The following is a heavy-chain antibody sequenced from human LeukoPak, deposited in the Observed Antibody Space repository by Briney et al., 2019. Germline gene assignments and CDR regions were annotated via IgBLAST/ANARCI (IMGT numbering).Heavy chain of an antibody. V-gene: IGHV6-1*01. J-gene: IGHJ5*01. Sequence: QTLSLTCAISGDSVSSKNGAWNWIRQSPSRGLEWLGRTYYRSKWYDEYADSVKGRVTISRDTSKNPFSLHVYSVTPEDTAVNYCARDLGTSGWYTFDFWGQGTLVTVSS. CDR3: ARDLGTSGWYTFDF. CDR1: GDSVSSKNGA. D-gene: IGHD6-19*01. CDR2: TYYRSKWYD.